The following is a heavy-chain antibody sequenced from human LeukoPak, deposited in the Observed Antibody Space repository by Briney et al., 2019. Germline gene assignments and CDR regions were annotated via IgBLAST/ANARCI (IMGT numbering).Heavy chain of an antibody. J-gene: IGHJ6*03. D-gene: IGHD3-10*01. V-gene: IGHV4-34*01. Sequence: SSATLSLTCAVYGGSFSGYYWSWIRQHPGKGLEWIGEINDIGNTNYDPSLRSRVTISVDTSKNQFSLSLTSATAADTAVYFCARLGSVGYYNYQYMDIWGNGTTVTVSS. CDR1: GGSFSGYY. CDR2: INDIGNT. CDR3: ARLGSVGYYNYQYMDI.